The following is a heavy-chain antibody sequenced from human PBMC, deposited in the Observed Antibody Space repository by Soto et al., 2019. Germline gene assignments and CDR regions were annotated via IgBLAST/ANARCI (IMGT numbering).Heavy chain of an antibody. J-gene: IGHJ4*02. D-gene: IGHD2-15*01. V-gene: IGHV3-74*01. Sequence: EVQLVESGGGLVQPGGSLRLSCAASGFTFSSYWMHWVRQAPGKGLVWVSRINSDGSSTSYADSVKGRFTISRDNAKNPLYLQMNSLRAEDTAVYYCVRTSLVVAAATREDYWGQGPLVTVSS. CDR2: INSDGSST. CDR1: GFTFSSYW. CDR3: VRTSLVVAAATREDY.